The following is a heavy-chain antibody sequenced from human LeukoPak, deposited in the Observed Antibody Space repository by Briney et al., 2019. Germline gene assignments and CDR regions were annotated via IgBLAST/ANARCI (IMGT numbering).Heavy chain of an antibody. CDR3: AKDITMVRGVIIPRGMDV. J-gene: IGHJ6*02. V-gene: IGHV3-30*18. Sequence: GRSLRLSCAASGFTFSSYGMHWVRQAPGKGLEWVAVISYDGSNKYYADSVKGRFTISRDNSKNTLYLQMNSLRAEDTAVYYCAKDITMVRGVIIPRGMDVWGQGTTVTVSS. D-gene: IGHD3-10*01. CDR1: GFTFSSYG. CDR2: ISYDGSNK.